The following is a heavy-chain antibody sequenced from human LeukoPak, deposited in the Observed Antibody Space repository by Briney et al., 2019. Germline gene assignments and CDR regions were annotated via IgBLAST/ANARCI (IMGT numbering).Heavy chain of an antibody. CDR1: GFTFSDYN. CDR3: AKDSIDYGDYVYRFYYYYYYMDV. J-gene: IGHJ6*03. Sequence: PGGSLRLSCAASGFTFSDYNMRWIRQAPGKGLEWVAVISYDGSNKYYADSVKGRFTISRDNSKNTLYLQMNSLRAEDTAVYYCAKDSIDYGDYVYRFYYYYYYMDVWGKGTTVTVSS. CDR2: ISYDGSNK. D-gene: IGHD4-17*01. V-gene: IGHV3-30*18.